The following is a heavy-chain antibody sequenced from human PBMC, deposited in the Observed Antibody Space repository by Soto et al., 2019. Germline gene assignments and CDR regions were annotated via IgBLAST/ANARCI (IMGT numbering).Heavy chain of an antibody. CDR3: ARAGLLWFGELLPKSFDY. J-gene: IGHJ4*02. V-gene: IGHV4-59*01. CDR1: GGSISSYY. CDR2: IYYSGST. D-gene: IGHD3-10*01. Sequence: SETLSLTCTVSGGSISSYYWSWIRQPPGKGLEWIGYIYYSGSTNYNPSLKSRVTISVDTSKNQFSLKLSSVTAADTAVYYCARAGLLWFGELLPKSFDYWGQGTLVTVS.